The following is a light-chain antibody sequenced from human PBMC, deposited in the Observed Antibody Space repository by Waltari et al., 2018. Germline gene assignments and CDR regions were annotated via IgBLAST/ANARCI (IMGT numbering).Light chain of an antibody. Sequence: QLVLTQSPSASASLGASVKLTCTLSSRHSSNVIAWLQQQPEKGPRYLMQVNRDGSHSKGDEIPDRFSGSSSGAERYLPISSLQSEDEADYYCQTGGHDTWVFGGGTKLTVL. CDR3: QTGGHDTWV. CDR2: VNRDGSH. J-gene: IGLJ3*02. V-gene: IGLV4-69*01. CDR1: SRHSSNV.